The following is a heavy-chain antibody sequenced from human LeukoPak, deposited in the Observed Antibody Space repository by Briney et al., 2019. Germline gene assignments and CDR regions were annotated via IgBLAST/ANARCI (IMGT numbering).Heavy chain of an antibody. D-gene: IGHD1-14*01. V-gene: IGHV1-58*01. J-gene: IGHJ5*02. CDR2: IGLGSGDT. Sequence: ASVKVSCKTSGFPFSSSTVQWVRQARGQRLEWLGWIGLGSGDTKYAQRVQERLTISRDMSTSTVYMELSSLRSEDTAVYYCAAKRYTDGCCWFDPWGQGTLVTVSS. CDR1: GFPFSSST. CDR3: AAKRYTDGCCWFDP.